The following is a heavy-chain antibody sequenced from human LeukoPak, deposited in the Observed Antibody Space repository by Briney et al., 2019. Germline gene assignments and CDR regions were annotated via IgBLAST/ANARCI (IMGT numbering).Heavy chain of an antibody. J-gene: IGHJ4*02. Sequence: GGSLRLSCSASGFTFSSSHMHWLRQAPGKGLEYLSSINANRGSTYCADSVKGRFTISRDNSKNTLYLQVSSQRSEDMAVYYCVRGPRMRNCFVFWGQGTLVTVSS. CDR3: VRGPRMRNCFVF. CDR1: GFTFSSSH. V-gene: IGHV3-64D*06. CDR2: INANRGST.